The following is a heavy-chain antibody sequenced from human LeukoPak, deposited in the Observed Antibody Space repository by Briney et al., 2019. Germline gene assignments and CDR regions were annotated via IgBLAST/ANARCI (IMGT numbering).Heavy chain of an antibody. CDR2: IYSGGST. V-gene: IGHV3-53*01. CDR3: VRDGVDYSFEY. CDR1: GFTVSSSF. Sequence: GGSLRLSCAASGFTVSSSFMSWVCQAPGKGLEWVSVIYSGGSTYYADSVKGRFTISRDNSKNTLYLQMNSLRADDTAVYYCVRDGVDYSFEYWGQGTLVTVSS. D-gene: IGHD4-11*01. J-gene: IGHJ4*02.